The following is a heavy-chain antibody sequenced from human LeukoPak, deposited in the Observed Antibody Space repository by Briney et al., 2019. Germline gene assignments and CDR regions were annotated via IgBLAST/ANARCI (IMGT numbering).Heavy chain of an antibody. CDR1: GFTFSSYA. V-gene: IGHV3-30*04. CDR3: AREILYSGYEYPLFDY. CDR2: ISYDGSNK. Sequence: PGGSLRLSCAASGFTFSSYAMHWVRQAPGKGLEWVAVISYDGSNKYYADCVKGRFTISRDNSKNTLYLQMNSLRAEDTAVYYCAREILYSGYEYPLFDYWGQGTLVTVSS. D-gene: IGHD5-12*01. J-gene: IGHJ4*02.